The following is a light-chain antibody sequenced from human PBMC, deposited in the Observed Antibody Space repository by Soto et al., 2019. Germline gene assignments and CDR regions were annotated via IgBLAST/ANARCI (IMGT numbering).Light chain of an antibody. CDR2: DAS. CDR3: QQRSNWLT. V-gene: IGKV3-11*01. Sequence: EILLTQSPATLSLSPGERATLSCRASQSVSSYLAWYQQKPGQAPRLLIYDASNRAPGIPARFSGSGSGTDFTLIISSLGPEDFAVYYCQQRSNWLTFGGGTKVEIK. CDR1: QSVSSY. J-gene: IGKJ4*01.